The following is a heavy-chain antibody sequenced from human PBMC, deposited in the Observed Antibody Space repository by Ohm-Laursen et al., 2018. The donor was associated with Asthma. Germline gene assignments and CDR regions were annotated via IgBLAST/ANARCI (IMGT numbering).Heavy chain of an antibody. V-gene: IGHV3-30-3*01. CDR1: GFTFSSYA. Sequence: SLRLSCAAPGFTFSSYAMHWVRQAPGKGLEWVAVISYDGSNKYYADSVKGRFTISRDNSKNTLYLQMNSLRAEDTAVYYCARDNGDYGMDVWGQGTTVTVSS. D-gene: IGHD4-17*01. J-gene: IGHJ6*02. CDR3: ARDNGDYGMDV. CDR2: ISYDGSNK.